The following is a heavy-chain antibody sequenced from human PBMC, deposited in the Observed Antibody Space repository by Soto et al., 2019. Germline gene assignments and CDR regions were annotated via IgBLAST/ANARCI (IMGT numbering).Heavy chain of an antibody. CDR3: ASRPITIFGVVSRAYYYYGMDV. CDR1: GGTFSSYA. J-gene: IGHJ6*02. CDR2: IIPIFGTA. V-gene: IGHV1-69*13. Sequence: SVKVSCKASGGTFSSYAISWVRQAPGQGLEWMGGIIPIFGTANYAQKFQGRVTITADESTSTAYMELSSLRSEDTAVYYCASRPITIFGVVSRAYYYYGMDVWGQGTTVTVS. D-gene: IGHD3-3*01.